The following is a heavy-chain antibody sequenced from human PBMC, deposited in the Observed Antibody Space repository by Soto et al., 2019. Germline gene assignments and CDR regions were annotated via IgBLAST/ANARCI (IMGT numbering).Heavy chain of an antibody. J-gene: IGHJ6*02. Sequence: ASVKVSCKASGYTFTSYGISWVRQAPGQGLEWMGWISAYNGNTNYAQKLQGRVTMTTDTSTSTAYMELRSLRSDDTAVYYCAREGDCSGGSCYSNYYYYGMDVWGQVTTVTVSS. D-gene: IGHD2-15*01. CDR2: ISAYNGNT. V-gene: IGHV1-18*01. CDR1: GYTFTSYG. CDR3: AREGDCSGGSCYSNYYYYGMDV.